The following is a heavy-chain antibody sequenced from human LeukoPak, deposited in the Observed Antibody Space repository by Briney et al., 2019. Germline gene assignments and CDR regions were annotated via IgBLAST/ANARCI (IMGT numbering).Heavy chain of an antibody. CDR2: ISGSGGST. CDR1: GFTFTSYG. V-gene: IGHV3-23*01. CDR3: AKDGWNDIPDY. J-gene: IGHJ4*02. Sequence: GGSLRLSCAASGFTFTSYGMSWVRQAPGKGLEWVSVISGSGGSTNYADSVKGRFTISRDNFKNTLYLQMNSLRAEDTAVYYCAKDGWNDIPDYWGQGTLVTVSS. D-gene: IGHD1-1*01.